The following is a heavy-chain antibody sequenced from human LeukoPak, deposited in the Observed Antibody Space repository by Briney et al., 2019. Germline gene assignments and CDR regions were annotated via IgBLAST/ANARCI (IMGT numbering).Heavy chain of an antibody. J-gene: IGHJ4*02. CDR2: ISANGGST. CDR1: RFTFDSYA. Sequence: GGSLRLSCAASRFTFDSYAMNWVRQAPGKGLEWVSGISANGGSTYYADSVKGRFTISRSNSKNTLYLQMNSLRAEDTAVYYCAKAGATTIAARPRIFSFWGQGILVTVSS. CDR3: AKAGATTIAARPRIFSF. V-gene: IGHV3-23*01. D-gene: IGHD6-6*01.